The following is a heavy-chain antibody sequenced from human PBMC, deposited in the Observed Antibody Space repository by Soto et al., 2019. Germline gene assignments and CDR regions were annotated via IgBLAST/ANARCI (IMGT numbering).Heavy chain of an antibody. Sequence: PGESLKISCKGSGYSFTSYWISWVRQMPGKGLEWMGRIDPSDSYTNYSPSFQGHVTISADKSISTAYLQWSSLKASDTAMYYCARRIIVSVRHDYGGNPDYYGMDVWGQGTTVTVSS. J-gene: IGHJ6*02. CDR2: IDPSDSYT. CDR3: ARRIIVSVRHDYGGNPDYYGMDV. CDR1: GYSFTSYW. D-gene: IGHD4-17*01. V-gene: IGHV5-10-1*01.